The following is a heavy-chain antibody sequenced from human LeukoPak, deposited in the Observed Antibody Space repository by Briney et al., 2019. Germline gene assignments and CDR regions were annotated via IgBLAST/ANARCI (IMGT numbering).Heavy chain of an antibody. Sequence: PSETLSLTCAVYGGSFSGYYWSWIRQPPGNGLEWIGEINHSGSTNYNPSLKSRVTISVDTSKNQFSLKLSSVTAADTAVYYCARSAGGFDPWGQGTLVTVSS. CDR1: GGSFSGYY. J-gene: IGHJ5*02. V-gene: IGHV4-34*01. D-gene: IGHD7-27*01. CDR2: INHSGST. CDR3: ARSAGGFDP.